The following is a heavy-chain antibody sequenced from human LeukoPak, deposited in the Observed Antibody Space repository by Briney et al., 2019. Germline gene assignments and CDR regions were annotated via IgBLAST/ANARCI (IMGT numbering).Heavy chain of an antibody. V-gene: IGHV4-30-2*01. CDR2: IYHSGST. CDR3: ARIVATGEYYFDY. Sequence: SQTLSLTCAVSGGSISSGGYSWSWIRQPPGKGLEWIGYIYHSGSTYYNPSLKSRVTISVDRSKNQFFLKLSSVTAADTAVYYCARIVATGEYYFDYWGQGTLVTVSS. D-gene: IGHD5-12*01. CDR1: GGSISSGGYS. J-gene: IGHJ4*02.